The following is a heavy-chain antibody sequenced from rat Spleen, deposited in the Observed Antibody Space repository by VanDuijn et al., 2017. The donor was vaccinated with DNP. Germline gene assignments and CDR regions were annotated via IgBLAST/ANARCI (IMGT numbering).Heavy chain of an antibody. J-gene: IGHJ2*01. V-gene: IGHV3-1*01. Sequence: EGQLQGSGPGLVKPPQSRSLTCSVSGYPITNNYWGWIRKFPGNKVEWIGHIDYSGSTRYNPSLKSRISITRDTSKNQFFLQLNSVTTEDTATYSCARFWEPYYFEYWGQGVMVTVSS. D-gene: IGHD5-1*01. CDR3: ARFWEPYYFEY. CDR1: GYPITNNY. CDR2: IDYSGST.